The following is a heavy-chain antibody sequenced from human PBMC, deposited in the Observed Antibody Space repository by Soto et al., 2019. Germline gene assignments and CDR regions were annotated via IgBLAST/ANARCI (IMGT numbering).Heavy chain of an antibody. Sequence: QVQLQESGPGLVKPSQTLSLTCTVSGGSISSGGYYWSWIRQHPGKGLEWIGHIYYSGSTYYNPSLNSRVSISVDTSKNQFSLKLSSVTAADTAVYYCARDQYSGYDSLYAFDIWGQGTMVTVSS. CDR2: IYYSGST. J-gene: IGHJ3*02. CDR3: ARDQYSGYDSLYAFDI. CDR1: GGSISSGGYY. V-gene: IGHV4-31*03. D-gene: IGHD5-12*01.